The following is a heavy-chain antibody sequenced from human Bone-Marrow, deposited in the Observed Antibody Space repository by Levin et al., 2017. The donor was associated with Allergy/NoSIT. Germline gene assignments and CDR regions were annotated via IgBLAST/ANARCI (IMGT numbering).Heavy chain of an antibody. J-gene: IGHJ5*02. CDR3: AREAAGYSSSALDP. CDR2: IRYDGSNK. D-gene: IGHD6-13*01. CDR1: GFTFSSYG. Sequence: GESLKISCAASGFTFSSYGMHWVRQGPGKGLEWVAVIRYDGSNKYYADTVKGRFSISRDNSKNTLSLQMYNLRVEDTGVYYCAREAAGYSSSALDPWGQGTRVTVSP. V-gene: IGHV3-33*01.